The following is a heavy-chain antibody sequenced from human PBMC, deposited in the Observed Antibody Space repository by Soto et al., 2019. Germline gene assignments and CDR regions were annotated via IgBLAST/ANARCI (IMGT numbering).Heavy chain of an antibody. V-gene: IGHV1-3*01. CDR1: GYTFTSYA. J-gene: IGHJ5*02. Sequence: ASVKVSCKASGYTFTSYAMHWVRQAPGQRLEWMGWINAGNGNTKYSQKFQGRVTITRDTSASTAYMELSSLRSEDTAVYYCARQGVPISGSLPSFDWPHPSANWFDPWGQGTLVTVSS. CDR2: INAGNGNT. D-gene: IGHD3-9*01. CDR3: ARQGVPISGSLPSFDWPHPSANWFDP.